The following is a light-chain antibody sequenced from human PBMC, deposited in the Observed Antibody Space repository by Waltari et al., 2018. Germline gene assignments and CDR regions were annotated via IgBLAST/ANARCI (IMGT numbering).Light chain of an antibody. V-gene: IGLV1-51*01. CDR1: SASSGHPS. CDR3: GTWDSSLSAVV. CDR2: YNT. Sequence: SVVTDPPSVSAAPGPRAPLDCSGSSASSGHPSVSWYQQNPGTAPQLLIFYNTKRPSGIPDRLSVPTSGTSATLRLTGLQTGDEADYYCGTWDSSLSAVVFGGGTKLTVL. J-gene: IGLJ3*02.